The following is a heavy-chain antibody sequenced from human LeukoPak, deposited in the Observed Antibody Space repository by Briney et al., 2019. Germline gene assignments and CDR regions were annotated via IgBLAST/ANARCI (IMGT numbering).Heavy chain of an antibody. J-gene: IGHJ4*02. V-gene: IGHV3-21*01. CDR2: ISSSSSYI. Sequence: PGGSLRLSXAASGFTFSSYSMNWVRQAPGKGLEWVSSISSSSSYIYYADSVKGRFTISRDNAKNSLYLQMNSLRAEDTAVYYCARDRLVIAVAMKFDYWGQGTLVTVSS. D-gene: IGHD6-19*01. CDR1: GFTFSSYS. CDR3: ARDRLVIAVAMKFDY.